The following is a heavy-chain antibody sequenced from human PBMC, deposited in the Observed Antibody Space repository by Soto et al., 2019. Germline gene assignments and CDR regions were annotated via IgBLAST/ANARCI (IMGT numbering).Heavy chain of an antibody. CDR3: ARDYYYTAGNDFSYYTYALDV. D-gene: IGHD3-3*01. CDR1: GYSFTNYW. Sequence: GESLKISCKGSGYSFTNYWITWVRQMPGKGLEWLGRVDPTDSYSNYSPSFQGHVTISADKSISTAYLQWSSLKASDTAMYYCARDYYYTAGNDFSYYTYALDVWGQGTTVTVSS. CDR2: VDPTDSYS. V-gene: IGHV5-10-1*01. J-gene: IGHJ6*02.